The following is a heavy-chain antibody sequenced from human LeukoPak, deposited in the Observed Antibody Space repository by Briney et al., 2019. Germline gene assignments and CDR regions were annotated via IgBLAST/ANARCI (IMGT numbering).Heavy chain of an antibody. J-gene: IGHJ4*02. D-gene: IGHD6-19*01. CDR1: GFIFRTYN. Sequence: GGSLRLSCTASGFIFRTYNMNWVRQAPGKGLEWVSTISDSDGTTYYADSVKGRFTISRDNSKNTLYLQMNSLRAEDTAIYFCAKVSRSGWLYYFDYWGQGTLVTVSS. CDR2: ISDSDGTT. V-gene: IGHV3-23*01. CDR3: AKVSRSGWLYYFDY.